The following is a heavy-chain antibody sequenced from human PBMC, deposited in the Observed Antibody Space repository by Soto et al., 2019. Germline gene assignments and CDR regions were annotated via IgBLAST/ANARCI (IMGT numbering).Heavy chain of an antibody. Sequence: QVQLVQSGAEVKKPGSSVKVSCKASGGTFSSYAISWVRQAPGQGLEWMGGIIPIFGTANYAQKFQGRVTITEDESTSTAYMELSSLRSEETAVYYCASTYYYDSSGYYGGPPPNYYYYGMDVWGQGTTVTVSS. CDR1: GGTFSSYA. CDR3: ASTYYYDSSGYYGGPPPNYYYYGMDV. J-gene: IGHJ6*02. CDR2: IIPIFGTA. V-gene: IGHV1-69*01. D-gene: IGHD3-22*01.